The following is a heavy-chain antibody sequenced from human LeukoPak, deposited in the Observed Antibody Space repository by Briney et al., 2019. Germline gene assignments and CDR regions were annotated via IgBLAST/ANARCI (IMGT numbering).Heavy chain of an antibody. Sequence: PETLSLTCTVSGYSISSGYYWGWIRLPPGKGLEWIGSTYHSGSTYYNPSLKSRVTISVDTSKNQFSLKLSSVTAADTAVYYCARDRLFGNLPDYWGQGTLVTVSS. CDR2: TYHSGST. V-gene: IGHV4-38-2*02. CDR1: GYSISSGYY. CDR3: ARDRLFGNLPDY. D-gene: IGHD1-7*01. J-gene: IGHJ4*02.